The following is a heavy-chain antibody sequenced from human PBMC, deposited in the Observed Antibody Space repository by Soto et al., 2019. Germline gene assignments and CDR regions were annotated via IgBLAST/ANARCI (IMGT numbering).Heavy chain of an antibody. V-gene: IGHV3-74*01. D-gene: IGHD3-3*01. CDR1: GFTFSSYW. CDR2: INSDGSST. J-gene: IGHJ4*02. Sequence: EVQLVESGGGLVQPGGSLRLSCAASGFTFSSYWMHWVRQAPGKGLVWVSRINSDGSSTSYADSVKGRFTISRDNAKNKLYLQMNSLRAEDTAVYYCARKGRDDFWSGYYSDYWGQGTLVTVSS. CDR3: ARKGRDDFWSGYYSDY.